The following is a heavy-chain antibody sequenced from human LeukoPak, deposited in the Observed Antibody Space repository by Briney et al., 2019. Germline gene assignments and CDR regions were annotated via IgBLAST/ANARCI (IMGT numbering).Heavy chain of an antibody. CDR1: GYTFTGYY. Sequence: ASVKVSCKASGYTFTGYYMHWVRQAPGQGLEWMGWISPNSGGTNYAQKFQGRVTMTRDTSISTAYMELSRLRSDDTAVYYCARASGYSSSWYLRTYGMDVWGQGTTVTVSS. D-gene: IGHD6-13*01. CDR3: ARASGYSSSWYLRTYGMDV. CDR2: ISPNSGGT. V-gene: IGHV1-2*02. J-gene: IGHJ6*02.